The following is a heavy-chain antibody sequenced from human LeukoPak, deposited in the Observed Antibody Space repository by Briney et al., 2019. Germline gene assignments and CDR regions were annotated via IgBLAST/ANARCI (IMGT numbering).Heavy chain of an antibody. Sequence: AASVPVSCKVSGYTFTDYYMHWLQQAPGKGLEWMGLVYPEHGETIYAEHLQGRVTLTADTSTDTAHMELTILTPGDPALYYRSTEPCSDEPTVCRWGQGTLVTVSS. D-gene: IGHD2-15*01. CDR2: VYPEHGET. J-gene: IGHJ4*02. CDR3: STEPCSDEPTVCR. CDR1: GYTFTDYY. V-gene: IGHV1-69-2*01.